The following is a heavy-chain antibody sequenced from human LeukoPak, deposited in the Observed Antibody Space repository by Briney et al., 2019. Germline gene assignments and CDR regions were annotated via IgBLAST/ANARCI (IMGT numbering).Heavy chain of an antibody. J-gene: IGHJ4*02. V-gene: IGHV4-39*01. CDR3: ARRSRSSGFFDY. CDR2: IYYIGST. Sequence: ASETLSLTCTVSGGSISSSSYYWDRIRQPPGKGLEWIGSIYYIGSTSFNPSLKSRGTISVDTSKNQFSLKLNSVTAADTAVYYCARRSRSSGFFDYWGQGTLVTVSS. D-gene: IGHD1-1*01. CDR1: GGSISSSSYY.